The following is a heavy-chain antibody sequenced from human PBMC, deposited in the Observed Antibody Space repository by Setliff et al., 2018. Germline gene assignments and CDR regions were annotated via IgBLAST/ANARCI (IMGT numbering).Heavy chain of an antibody. D-gene: IGHD2-8*01. V-gene: IGHV3-66*01. J-gene: IGHJ4*02. CDR2: TYRDGST. Sequence: PGGSLKISCAASGFTVNTNYMTWVRQAPGKGLEWVSITYRDGSTYYAESVKGRFTLSRDSTKNTLSLQMNSLRVEDTAFYYCGTNSDSMHYIDFWGQGTLVTVSS. CDR1: GFTVNTNY. CDR3: GTNSDSMHYIDF.